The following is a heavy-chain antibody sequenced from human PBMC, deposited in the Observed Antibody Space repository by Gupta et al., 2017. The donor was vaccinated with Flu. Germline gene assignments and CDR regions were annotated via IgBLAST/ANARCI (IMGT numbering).Heavy chain of an antibody. D-gene: IGHD3-10*01. J-gene: IGHJ5*01. CDR3: ARLLRGDGYNFDS. V-gene: IGHV1-69*06. CDR2: FIPIFGTA. Sequence: VRQAPGQGLEWMGGFIPIFGTANFAQKFQGRVTITADKSTSTAYMELSSLRSEDTAVYYCARLLRGDGYNFDSWGQGTLVTVSS.